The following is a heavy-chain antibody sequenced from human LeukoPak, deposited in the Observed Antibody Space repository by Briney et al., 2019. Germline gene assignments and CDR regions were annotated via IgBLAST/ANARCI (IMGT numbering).Heavy chain of an antibody. CDR3: ARDPYYYDSSGPMRAFDI. D-gene: IGHD3-22*01. CDR1: GFTVSNNY. J-gene: IGHJ3*02. V-gene: IGHV3-53*01. Sequence: GGSLRLSCAASGFTVSNNYMSWVRQAPGKGLEWVSVIYSGGSTYYADSVKGRFTISRDSSKNTVYLQMNSLRAEDTAVYYCARDPYYYDSSGPMRAFDIWGQGTMVTVSS. CDR2: IYSGGST.